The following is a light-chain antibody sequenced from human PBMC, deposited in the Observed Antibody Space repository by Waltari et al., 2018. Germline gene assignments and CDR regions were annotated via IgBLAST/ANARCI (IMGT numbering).Light chain of an antibody. Sequence: QSVLTQPPSVSAAPGQRVTIPSSGSSSHFGKNYVAWYQPPPGPAPKLLIYDNNNRPSGIPDRFSGSKSGTSATLGITGLQTGDEAVYYCGTWDSSLTGAVFGGGTKLTVL. J-gene: IGLJ2*01. CDR2: DNN. CDR1: SSHFGKNY. CDR3: GTWDSSLTGAV. V-gene: IGLV1-51*01.